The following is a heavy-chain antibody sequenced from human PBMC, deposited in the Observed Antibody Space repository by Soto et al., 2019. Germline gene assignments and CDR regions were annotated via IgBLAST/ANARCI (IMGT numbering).Heavy chain of an antibody. CDR2: IKSKTDGGTT. CDR3: TSRYNWNYPETIIDY. V-gene: IGHV3-15*07. Sequence: GGSLRLSCAASGFTFSNAWMNWVRQAPGKGLEWVGRIKSKTDGGTTDYAAPVKGRFTISRDDSKNTLYLQMNSLKTEDTAVYYCTSRYNWNYPETIIDYWGQGTLVTVSS. J-gene: IGHJ4*02. CDR1: GFTFSNAW. D-gene: IGHD1-7*01.